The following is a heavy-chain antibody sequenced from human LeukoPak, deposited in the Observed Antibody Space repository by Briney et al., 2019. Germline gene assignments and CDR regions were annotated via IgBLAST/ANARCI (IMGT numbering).Heavy chain of an antibody. CDR1: GYNFTSYI. Sequence: GASVKVSCKASGYNFTSYIMHWVRQAPGQRLEWMGWINAADGNTKYSQKFQGGVTITRDTSASTAYVELSSLRSEDTAVFYCARDASVAEWLSLDAFDIWGRGTMVTVSS. V-gene: IGHV1-3*01. CDR3: ARDASVAEWLSLDAFDI. D-gene: IGHD3-3*01. J-gene: IGHJ3*02. CDR2: INAADGNT.